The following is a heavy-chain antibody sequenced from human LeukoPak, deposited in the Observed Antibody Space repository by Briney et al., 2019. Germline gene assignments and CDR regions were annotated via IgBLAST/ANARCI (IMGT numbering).Heavy chain of an antibody. D-gene: IGHD1-26*01. CDR2: ISYDGSNK. CDR3: TTGIGL. V-gene: IGHV3-30-3*01. Sequence: PGRSLRLSCAASGFTFSSYAMHWVRQAPGKGLEWVAVISYDGSNKYYADSVKGRFTISRDNSKNTLYLQMDSLKTEDTAVYYCTTGIGLWGQGTLVTVSS. CDR1: GFTFSSYA. J-gene: IGHJ4*02.